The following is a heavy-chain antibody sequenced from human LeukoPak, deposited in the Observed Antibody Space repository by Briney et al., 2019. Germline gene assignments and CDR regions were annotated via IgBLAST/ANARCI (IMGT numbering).Heavy chain of an antibody. D-gene: IGHD1-7*01. V-gene: IGHV3-33*01. CDR2: IWYDGSIK. CDR1: GFTFSSSG. CDR3: ARDDGGDWNYDY. Sequence: GGSLRLSCAASGFTFSSSGMHWVRQAPGKGLEWVAVIWYDGSIKYYVDPVKGRSTISRDNSKNTLYLQMNSLRAEGTAVYYCARDDGGDWNYDYWGQGTLVTVSS. J-gene: IGHJ4*02.